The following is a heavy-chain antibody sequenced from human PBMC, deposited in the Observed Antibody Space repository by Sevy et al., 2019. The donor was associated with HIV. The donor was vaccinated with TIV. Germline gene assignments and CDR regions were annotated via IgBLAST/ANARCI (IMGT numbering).Heavy chain of an antibody. J-gene: IGHJ4*02. V-gene: IGHV3-23*01. CDR3: AKSLGPGFDY. Sequence: GGSLRLSCAASGFTFSSYAMNWVRQAPGKGLEWVSAISGSGGRTYYADSVKGRFTISRDNSKNTLYLQMNRLRAEDTAVYYCAKSLGPGFDYWGQGTLVTVSS. CDR2: ISGSGGRT. CDR1: GFTFSSYA.